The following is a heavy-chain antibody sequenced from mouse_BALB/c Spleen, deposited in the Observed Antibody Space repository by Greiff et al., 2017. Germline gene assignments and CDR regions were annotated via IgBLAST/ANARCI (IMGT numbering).Heavy chain of an antibody. CDR1: GYSFTGYN. J-gene: IGHJ4*01. Sequence: VQLQQSGPELEKPGASVTISCKASGYSFTGYNMNWVKQSNGKSLEWIGNIDPYYGTTSYNQKFKGKATLTVDKSSSTAYMQLKSLTSADAAVYYCARCGGLRGAMDYWGQGTSVTVSS. V-gene: IGHV1-39*01. D-gene: IGHD2-4*01. CDR2: IDPYYGTT. CDR3: ARCGGLRGAMDY.